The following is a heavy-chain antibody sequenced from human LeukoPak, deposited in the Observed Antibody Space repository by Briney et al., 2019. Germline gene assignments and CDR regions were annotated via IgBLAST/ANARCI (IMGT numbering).Heavy chain of an antibody. D-gene: IGHD3-22*01. CDR1: GFTFSSYA. V-gene: IGHV3-23*01. CDR2: ISGSGGST. CDR3: AKDRGYYDSSGYCFDY. J-gene: IGHJ4*02. Sequence: GGSLRLSCAASGFTFSSYAMSWVRQAPGTGLEWVSAISGSGGSTYYADSVKGRFTISRDNSKNTLYLQMNSLRAEDTAVYYCAKDRGYYDSSGYCFDYWGQGTLVTVSS.